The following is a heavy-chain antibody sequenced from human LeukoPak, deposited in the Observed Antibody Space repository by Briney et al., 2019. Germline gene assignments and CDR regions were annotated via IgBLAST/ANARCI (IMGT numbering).Heavy chain of an antibody. D-gene: IGHD3-22*01. Sequence: PGGSLRLSCTASGFTFGDYAMSWFRQAPGKGLEWVGFIRSKAYGGTTEYAASVKGRFTILRDDSKSIAYLQMNSLKTEDTAVYYCTSLVVVLIDDAFDIWGQGTMVTVSS. V-gene: IGHV3-49*03. CDR2: IRSKAYGGTT. CDR3: TSLVVVLIDDAFDI. CDR1: GFTFGDYA. J-gene: IGHJ3*02.